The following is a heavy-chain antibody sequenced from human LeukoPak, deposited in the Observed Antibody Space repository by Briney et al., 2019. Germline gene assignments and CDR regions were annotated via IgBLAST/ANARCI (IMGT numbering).Heavy chain of an antibody. CDR3: ARPTRLPQTGNAFDI. J-gene: IGHJ3*02. CDR2: IYPGDSDT. V-gene: IGHV5-51*01. CDR1: GYTFTNYW. Sequence: GESLKISCTGSGYTFTNYWIAWVRHMPGKGLEWMGIIYPGDSDTRYSPSFQGLVTISADKSISTAYLQWSSLKASDTAMYYCARPTRLPQTGNAFDIWGQGTMVTVSS. D-gene: IGHD4-11*01.